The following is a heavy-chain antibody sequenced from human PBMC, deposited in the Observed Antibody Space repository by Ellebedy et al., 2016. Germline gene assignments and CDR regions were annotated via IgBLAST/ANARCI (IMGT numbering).Heavy chain of an antibody. J-gene: IGHJ4*02. CDR3: ARDLGAVAGTAAYFDY. Sequence: GGSLRLSXAASGFTFSSYAMSWVRQAPGKGLEWVSAISGSGGSTYYADSVKGRFTISRDNSKNTLYLQMNSLRAEDTAVYYCARDLGAVAGTAAYFDYWGQGTLVTVSS. D-gene: IGHD6-19*01. CDR1: GFTFSSYA. CDR2: ISGSGGST. V-gene: IGHV3-23*01.